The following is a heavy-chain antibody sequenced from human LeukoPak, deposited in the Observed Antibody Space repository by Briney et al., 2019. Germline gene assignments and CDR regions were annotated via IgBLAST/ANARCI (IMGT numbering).Heavy chain of an antibody. Sequence: GSLRLSCAASGFTFSNYWMSWVRQAPGKGLEWVANIEQNGGEKSYVDSVKGRFTIFRDNAKNAVYLQMNSLRAEDTAVYYCARDQGDMIVVSEEFDYWGQGTLVTVSS. CDR3: ARDQGDMIVVSEEFDY. D-gene: IGHD3-22*01. CDR2: IEQNGGEK. J-gene: IGHJ4*02. CDR1: GFTFSNYW. V-gene: IGHV3-7*01.